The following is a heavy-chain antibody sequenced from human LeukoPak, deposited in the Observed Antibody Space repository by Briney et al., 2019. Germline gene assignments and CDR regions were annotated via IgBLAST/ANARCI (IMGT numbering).Heavy chain of an antibody. CDR3: TTGPQYVWGSYLIDY. CDR2: IKSKTDGGTT. V-gene: IGHV3-15*01. D-gene: IGHD3-16*02. CDR1: GFTFSNAW. Sequence: GGSLRLSCAASGFTFSNAWMSWVRQAPGKGLEWVGRIKSKTDGGTTDYAAPVKGRFTISRDDSKNTLYLQMNSLKTEDTAVYYCTTGPQYVWGSYLIDYWGQGTLVTVSS. J-gene: IGHJ4*02.